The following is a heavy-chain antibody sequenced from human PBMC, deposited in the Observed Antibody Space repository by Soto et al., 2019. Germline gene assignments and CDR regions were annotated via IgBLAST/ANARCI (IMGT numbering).Heavy chain of an antibody. V-gene: IGHV1-69*12. CDR1: GGTFSSYA. Sequence: QVQRVQSGAEVKEPGSSVKVSCKASGGTFSSYAISWVRQAPGQGLEWMGGIIPLFRTPDYAQKFQGRVTITADEPTSTAYMELSSLRFDDTAVYYCARDNDRLQLGGNYYYIMDVWGQGTTITVS. CDR2: IIPLFRTP. D-gene: IGHD4-4*01. CDR3: ARDNDRLQLGGNYYYIMDV. J-gene: IGHJ6*02.